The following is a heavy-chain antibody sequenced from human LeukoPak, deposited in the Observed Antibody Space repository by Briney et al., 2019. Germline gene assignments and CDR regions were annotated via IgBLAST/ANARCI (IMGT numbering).Heavy chain of an antibody. V-gene: IGHV1-18*04. D-gene: IGHD2-2*01. CDR2: ISAYNGNT. CDR1: GYTFTSYG. CDR3: ARALKVVPACWVNWFDP. Sequence: ASVKVSCKASGYTFTSYGISWVRQAPGQALEWMGWISAYNGNTNYAQKLQGRVTMTTDTSTSTAYMELRSLRSDDTAVYYCARALKVVPACWVNWFDPWGQGTLVTVSS. J-gene: IGHJ5*02.